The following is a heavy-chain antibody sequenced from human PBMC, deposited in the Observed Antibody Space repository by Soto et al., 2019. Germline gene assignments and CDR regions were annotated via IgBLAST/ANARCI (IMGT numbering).Heavy chain of an antibody. Sequence: LSLTCTVSGGSIISEGYYWGWFRQLPGKGLEWIGDIYYSGTTYHNPSLRSRLTISGDASKNQFSLKLSSVTDADTALYYCARGRGYSYGPYYFDYWGQGTLVTVSS. J-gene: IGHJ4*02. CDR2: IYYSGTT. CDR1: GGSIISEGYY. V-gene: IGHV4-31*03. D-gene: IGHD5-18*01. CDR3: ARGRGYSYGPYYFDY.